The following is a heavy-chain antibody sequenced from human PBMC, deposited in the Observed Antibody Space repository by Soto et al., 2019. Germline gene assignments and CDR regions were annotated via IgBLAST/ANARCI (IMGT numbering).Heavy chain of an antibody. J-gene: IGHJ3*02. CDR2: IIPILGIA. V-gene: IGHV1-69*08. CDR3: ARDKPPGI. Sequence: QFQLVQSGAEVKKPGSSVKVSGKASGGTFSSYTISWVRQAPGQGLEGMGRIIPILGIANYAQKFQGRVTITADKSTSTAYMELSSLRSEDTAVYYCARDKPPGIWGQGTMVTVSS. CDR1: GGTFSSYT.